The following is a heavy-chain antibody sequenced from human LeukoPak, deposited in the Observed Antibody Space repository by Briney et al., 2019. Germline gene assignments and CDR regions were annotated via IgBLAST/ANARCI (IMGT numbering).Heavy chain of an antibody. D-gene: IGHD5-24*01. J-gene: IGHJ4*02. CDR3: AKGGFGDGKIDFDY. CDR1: GFTFDSYA. CDR2: ISGTGGST. Sequence: GGSLRLSCAASGFTFDSYAMTWVRQAPGKGLEWVSDISGTGGSTNYADAVRGRFRISRDNSKSTLYLQMNSLRAEDTAVYYCAKGGFGDGKIDFDYWGQGTLVTVSS. V-gene: IGHV3-23*01.